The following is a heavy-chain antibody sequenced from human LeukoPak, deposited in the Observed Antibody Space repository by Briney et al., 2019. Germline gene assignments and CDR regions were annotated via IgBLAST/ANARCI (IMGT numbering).Heavy chain of an antibody. CDR2: IYYSGSP. CDR3: ARDRLDCSGGTCFPGFFQD. D-gene: IGHD2-15*01. CDR1: GGSISSGAFY. V-gene: IGHV4-31*03. J-gene: IGHJ1*01. Sequence: SQTLSLTCTVSGGSISSGAFYWSWIRQHPGKGLEWIGYIYYSGSPYYNPSLKSRVTISVDTSKNQLSLRLTSVTAADTAVYYCARDRLDCSGGTCFPGFFQDWGQDTLVTVSS.